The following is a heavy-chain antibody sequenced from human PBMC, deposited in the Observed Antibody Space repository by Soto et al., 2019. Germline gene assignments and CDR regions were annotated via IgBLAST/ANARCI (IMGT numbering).Heavy chain of an antibody. CDR2: ISPDGTSP. CDR1: GFTFSNYW. D-gene: IGHD3-10*01. CDR3: ARFRGDAFDI. J-gene: IGHJ3*02. V-gene: IGHV3-74*01. Sequence: EVQLVESGGGLVQPGGSLRLSCAVSGFTFSNYWMHWVRQAPGKGLVWVSTISPDGTSPDYTESVKGRLAISRDNAKSTLFLQINSLIPEYTAVYYCARFRGDAFDIWGQGTMVTVSS.